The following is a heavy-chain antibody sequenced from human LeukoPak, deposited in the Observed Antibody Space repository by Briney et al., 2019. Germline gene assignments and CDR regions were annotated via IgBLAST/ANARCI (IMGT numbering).Heavy chain of an antibody. J-gene: IGHJ6*02. D-gene: IGHD6-13*01. CDR3: ARDLMYSSSWYGWSYYYYGMDV. Sequence: ASVKVSCKASGYTFTSYYMHWVRQAPGQGLEWMGIISPSGGSTSYAQKFQGRVTMTRDTSTSTVYMELSSLRSEDTAVYYCARDLMYSSSWYGWSYYYYGMDVWGQGTTVTVSS. V-gene: IGHV1-46*01. CDR1: GYTFTSYY. CDR2: ISPSGGST.